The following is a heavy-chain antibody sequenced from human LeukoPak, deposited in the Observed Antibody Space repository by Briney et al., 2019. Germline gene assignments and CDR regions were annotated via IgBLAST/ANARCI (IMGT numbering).Heavy chain of an antibody. D-gene: IGHD3/OR15-3a*01. V-gene: IGHV3-74*01. CDR2: ISSDGSST. CDR1: GFTFSNYW. J-gene: IGHJ4*02. CDR3: ARPMISVMSLGADF. Sequence: GGSLRLSCAVSGFTFSNYWMHWVRQAPGKGLVWVSCISSDGSSTNYADSVKGRFSISRDDAKNTLYLHMNSLRAEDTALYYCARPMISVMSLGADFWGQGSLVTVSS.